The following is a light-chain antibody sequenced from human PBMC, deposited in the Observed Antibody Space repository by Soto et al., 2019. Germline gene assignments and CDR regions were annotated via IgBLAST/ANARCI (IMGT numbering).Light chain of an antibody. CDR3: QQYNSWPPIT. CDR1: QSVSTN. V-gene: IGKV3D-15*01. CDR2: GAS. J-gene: IGKJ4*01. Sequence: EIVMTQSPVTLSVSPGERATLSCRASQSVSTNLAWYQQKPGQAPRLLIYGASTRATGIPARFSGSGSGTEFTLTISSLQSEDFAVYYCQQYNSWPPITFGGGTKVEIK.